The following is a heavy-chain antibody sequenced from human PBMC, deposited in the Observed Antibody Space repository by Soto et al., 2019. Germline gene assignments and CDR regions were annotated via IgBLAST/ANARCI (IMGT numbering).Heavy chain of an antibody. CDR3: ARGWSSSSWNYWYFDL. CDR1: GGSFSGYY. Sequence: QVQLQQWGAGLLKPSETLSLTCAVYGGSFSGYYWSWIRQPPGKGLEWIGEINHSGSTNYNPSLKSRVTISVDTSKNQFSLKLSSVTAADTAVYYCARGWSSSSWNYWYFDLWGRGTLVTVSS. V-gene: IGHV4-34*01. D-gene: IGHD6-13*01. CDR2: INHSGST. J-gene: IGHJ2*01.